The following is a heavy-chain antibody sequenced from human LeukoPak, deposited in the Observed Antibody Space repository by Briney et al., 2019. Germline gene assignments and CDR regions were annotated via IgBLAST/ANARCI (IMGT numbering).Heavy chain of an antibody. Sequence: PGGSLRLSCAASGFTFSSYAMSWVRQAPGKGLEWVSAISGSGGSTYYADSVKGRFTISRDNSKNTLYLQMNSLRAEDTAVYYCAKDPLSSGWYGRTYYSDYWGQGTLVTVSS. CDR3: AKDPLSSGWYGRTYYSDY. CDR1: GFTFSSYA. CDR2: ISGSGGST. J-gene: IGHJ4*02. V-gene: IGHV3-23*01. D-gene: IGHD6-19*01.